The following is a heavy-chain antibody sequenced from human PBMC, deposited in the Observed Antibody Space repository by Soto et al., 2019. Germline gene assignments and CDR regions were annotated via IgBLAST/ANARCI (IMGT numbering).Heavy chain of an antibody. Sequence: GXSVKVYLTASVSTFTCYYINLVRQAPGQGLECMGWINPNSGGTNYAQKFQGRVTMTRDTSISTAYMELSRLRSDDTAVYYCARVGDNQAIDDWGQGTLVTVSS. J-gene: IGHJ4*02. V-gene: IGHV1-2*02. D-gene: IGHD1-26*01. CDR3: ARVGDNQAIDD. CDR2: INPNSGGT. CDR1: VSTFTCYY.